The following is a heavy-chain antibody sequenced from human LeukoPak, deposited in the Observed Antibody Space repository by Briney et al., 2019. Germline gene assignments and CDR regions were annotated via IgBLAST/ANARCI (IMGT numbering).Heavy chain of an antibody. Sequence: ASVKVSCKASGYTFTGYYMHWVRQAPGQGIEWMGWINPNSGRTNYAQKFQGRVTMTRDTSISTAYMELSRLRSDDTAVYYCARIVGATTPYNWFDPWGQRTLVTVSS. CDR2: INPNSGRT. J-gene: IGHJ5*02. CDR3: ARIVGATTPYNWFDP. CDR1: GYTFTGYY. D-gene: IGHD1-26*01. V-gene: IGHV1-2*02.